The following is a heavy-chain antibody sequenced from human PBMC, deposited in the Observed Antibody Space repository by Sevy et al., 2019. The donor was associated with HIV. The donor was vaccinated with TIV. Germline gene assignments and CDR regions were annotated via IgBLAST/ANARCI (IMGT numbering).Heavy chain of an antibody. D-gene: IGHD6-6*01. CDR1: GFTFSSYS. V-gene: IGHV3-48*02. J-gene: IGHJ4*02. CDR3: AREGMITSRIAARQLDY. Sequence: GGSLRLSCAASGFTFSSYSMNWVRQAPGKGLEWVSYISSGSSTIYYADSVKGRFTISRDNAKNSLYLQMNSLRDEDTAVYYCAREGMITSRIAARQLDYWGQGTLVTVSS. CDR2: ISSGSSTI.